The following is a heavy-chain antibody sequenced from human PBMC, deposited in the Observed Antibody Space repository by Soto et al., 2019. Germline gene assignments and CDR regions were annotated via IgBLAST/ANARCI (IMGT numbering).Heavy chain of an antibody. CDR3: ARDRVEMATIGRLQGY. CDR2: IWYDGSYK. V-gene: IGHV3-33*01. J-gene: IGHJ4*02. D-gene: IGHD5-12*01. CDR1: GFTFSTYG. Sequence: GGSLRLSCAASGFTFSTYGMHWVRQAPGKGLEWVAVIWYDGSYKYYADSVKGRFTISRDNSKNTLYLQMSGLRAEDTAVYYCARDRVEMATIGRLQGYWGQGTTVTVSS.